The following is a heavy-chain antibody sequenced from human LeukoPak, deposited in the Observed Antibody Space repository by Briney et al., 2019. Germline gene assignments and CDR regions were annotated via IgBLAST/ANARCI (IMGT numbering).Heavy chain of an antibody. J-gene: IGHJ3*02. Sequence: PSETLSLTCTVSGGSISSYYWSWIRQPPGKGLEWIGYIYYSGSTNYNPSLKSRVTISVDTSKNQFSLKLSSVTAADTAVYYCARGHCSSTSCYDAFDIWGQGTMVTVSS. CDR2: IYYSGST. CDR3: ARGHCSSTSCYDAFDI. CDR1: GGSISSYY. V-gene: IGHV4-59*01. D-gene: IGHD2-2*01.